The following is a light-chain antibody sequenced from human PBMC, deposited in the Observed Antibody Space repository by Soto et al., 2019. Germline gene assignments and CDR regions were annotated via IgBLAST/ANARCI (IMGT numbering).Light chain of an antibody. CDR1: QSGSSN. CDR2: GAS. Sequence: EIVMTQSPATLSVSPGERATLSCRASQSGSSNLAWYQQKPGQAPRLLIYGASTRATRIPARFSGSGSGTEFTLSISILQSEDFAVYDGEYYNNWPLTFGGGTKVEIK. CDR3: EYYNNWPLT. J-gene: IGKJ4*01. V-gene: IGKV3-15*01.